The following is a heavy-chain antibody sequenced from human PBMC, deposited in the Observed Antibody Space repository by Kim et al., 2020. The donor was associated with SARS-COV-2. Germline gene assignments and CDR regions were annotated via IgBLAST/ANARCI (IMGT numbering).Heavy chain of an antibody. CDR2: INHSGST. CDR3: ARGGGPGKYCSGGSCYSVRLTYYYGMDV. D-gene: IGHD2-15*01. J-gene: IGHJ6*02. Sequence: SETLSLTCAVYGGSFSGYYWSWIRQPPGKGLEWIGEINHSGSTNYNPSLKSRVTISVDTSKNQFSLKLSSVTAADTAVYYCARGGGPGKYCSGGSCYSVRLTYYYGMDVWGQGTTVTVSS. V-gene: IGHV4-34*01. CDR1: GGSFSGYY.